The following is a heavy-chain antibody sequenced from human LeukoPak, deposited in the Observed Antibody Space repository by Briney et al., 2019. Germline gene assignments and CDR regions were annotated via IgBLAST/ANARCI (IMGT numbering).Heavy chain of an antibody. CDR3: AREKGSTDYGMDV. CDR1: GGTFSSYA. CDR2: IIPIFGIA. D-gene: IGHD2-2*01. V-gene: IGHV1-69*13. Sequence: SVKVSCKASGGTFSSYAISWVRQAAGQGLEWMGGIIPIFGIANYAQKFQGRVTITADESTSTAYMELSSLRSEDTAVYYCAREKGSTDYGMDVWGKGTTVTVSS. J-gene: IGHJ6*04.